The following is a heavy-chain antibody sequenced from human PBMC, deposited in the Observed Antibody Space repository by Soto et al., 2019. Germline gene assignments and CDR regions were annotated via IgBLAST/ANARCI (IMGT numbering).Heavy chain of an antibody. CDR3: ARQAHGDYEFFFDY. Sequence: AENLALSCTISGASIIITTKYWGWIRQAPGRGLEWIGTISSIGSTYYNPSLEGRVTISVDTSKNQFSLKVTSVTAADTGLYSSARQAHGDYEFFFDYWGQGTMVTVSS. J-gene: IGHJ4*02. V-gene: IGHV4-39*01. CDR2: ISSIGST. CDR1: GASIIITTKY. D-gene: IGHD4-17*01.